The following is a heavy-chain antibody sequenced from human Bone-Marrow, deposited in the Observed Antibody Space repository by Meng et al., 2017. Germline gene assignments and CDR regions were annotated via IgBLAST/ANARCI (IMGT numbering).Heavy chain of an antibody. V-gene: IGHV3-11*04. Sequence: GESLKISCAASGFTFSDYYMSWIRQAPGKGLEWVSYISSSGSTIYYADSVKGRFTISRDNAKNSLYLQMNSLRAEDTAVYYCARVVWLQFSFDYWGQGTLVTVSS. J-gene: IGHJ4*02. CDR1: GFTFSDYY. D-gene: IGHD5-24*01. CDR3: ARVVWLQFSFDY. CDR2: ISSSGSTI.